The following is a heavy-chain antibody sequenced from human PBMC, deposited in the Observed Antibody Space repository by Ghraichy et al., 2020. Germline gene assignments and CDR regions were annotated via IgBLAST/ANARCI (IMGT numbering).Heavy chain of an antibody. CDR1: GFTFSNYW. CDR3: ARFRPFDY. Sequence: LSLTCAASGFTFSNYWMSWVRQAPGKGLEWVANINQGGSETYYMDSVKGRFTISRDNAKNSLYLQMNSLRAEDTAVYYCARFRPFDYWGQGTLVTVSS. CDR2: INQGGSET. J-gene: IGHJ4*02. V-gene: IGHV3-7*01.